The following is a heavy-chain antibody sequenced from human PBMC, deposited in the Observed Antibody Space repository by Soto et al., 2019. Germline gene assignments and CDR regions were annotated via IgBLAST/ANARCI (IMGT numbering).Heavy chain of an antibody. J-gene: IGHJ4*02. CDR3: AKGAEGYVVSSLDY. V-gene: IGHV3-23*01. Sequence: EVQLLASGGGFVQPGGSLRLSCAASGFIFSNYAMTWVRQAPGKGLEWVSAITSTGSSTYYADSVKGRFTISRDNSKNTLYLQINSLTAEDTAVYYCAKGAEGYVVSSLDYWGQGTLVTVSS. CDR1: GFIFSNYA. D-gene: IGHD5-12*01. CDR2: ITSTGSST.